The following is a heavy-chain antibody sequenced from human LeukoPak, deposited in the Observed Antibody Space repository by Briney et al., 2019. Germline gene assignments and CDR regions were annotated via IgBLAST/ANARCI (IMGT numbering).Heavy chain of an antibody. V-gene: IGHV1-58*02. CDR1: GFTFTSSA. Sequence: GTSVKVSCKAPGFTFTSSAMQWVRQARGQRLEWIGWIVVGSGNTNYAQKFQERVTITRDMSTSTAYMELSSLRSEDTAVYYCAAVVSDDSSGYYYALDAFDIWGQGTMVTVSS. CDR2: IVVGSGNT. J-gene: IGHJ3*02. CDR3: AAVVSDDSSGYYYALDAFDI. D-gene: IGHD3-22*01.